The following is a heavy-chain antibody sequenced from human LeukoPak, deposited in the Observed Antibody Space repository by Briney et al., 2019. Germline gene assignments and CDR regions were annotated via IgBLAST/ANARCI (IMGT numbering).Heavy chain of an antibody. D-gene: IGHD3-16*01. Sequence: GGSLRLSCAASGFTFSNYAMSWVRQAPGKGLEWVSSISGSGGSTYYADSVKGRFTISRDNAKNSLYLQMNSLRAEDTAVYYCARDGGLRVFDYWGQGTLVTVSS. CDR3: ARDGGLRVFDY. CDR2: ISGSGGST. CDR1: GFTFSNYA. J-gene: IGHJ4*02. V-gene: IGHV3-23*01.